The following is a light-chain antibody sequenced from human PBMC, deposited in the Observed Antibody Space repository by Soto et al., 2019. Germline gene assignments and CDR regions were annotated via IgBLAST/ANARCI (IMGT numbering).Light chain of an antibody. CDR1: QGISSY. CDR2: DVP. V-gene: IGKV1-8*01. CDR3: QHYNNYLT. J-gene: IGKJ3*01. Sequence: AIRMTQSPSSLSASTGDRVTITCRASQGISSYLAWYQQKPGRAPKLLIYDVPSLESGVLSRFSGSASGTEFTLTISRLQPDDFATYYCQHYNNYLTFSPGTKVDIK.